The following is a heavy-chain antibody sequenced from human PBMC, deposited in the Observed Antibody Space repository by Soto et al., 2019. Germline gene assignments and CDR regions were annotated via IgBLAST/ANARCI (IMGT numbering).Heavy chain of an antibody. Sequence: ASVKVSCKASGYTFTSYDINWVRQATGQGLEWMGWMNPNSGNTGYAQKFQGRLTITKDTSKNQVVLTMTNMDPVDTATYYCAHTGQWLKQEAYFDYWGQGTLVTVSS. J-gene: IGHJ4*02. CDR1: GYTFTSYD. D-gene: IGHD6-19*01. CDR3: AHTGQWLKQEAYFDY. CDR2: MNPNSGNT. V-gene: IGHV1-8*01.